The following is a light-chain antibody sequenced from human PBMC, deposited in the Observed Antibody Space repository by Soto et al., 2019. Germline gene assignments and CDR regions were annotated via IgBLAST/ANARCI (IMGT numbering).Light chain of an antibody. J-gene: IGKJ3*01. Sequence: EIVLTQSPGTLSWSPGERATLSCRASQSLSSSYLAWYQQKPGQAPRLLIHDVSSRATGIPDKFSGSGSWPDFTLTTSRLEHEDCTVCYCQHRRSYLITFGTETKEDIK. CDR3: QHRRSYLIT. CDR1: QSLSSSY. V-gene: IGKV3D-20*02. CDR2: DVS.